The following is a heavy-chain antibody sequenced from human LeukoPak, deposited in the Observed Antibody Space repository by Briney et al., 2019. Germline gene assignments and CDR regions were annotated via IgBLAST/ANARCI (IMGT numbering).Heavy chain of an antibody. V-gene: IGHV3-23*01. CDR2: ISGSGGST. CDR1: GFTFSTYA. CDR3: ASSLYSSGWSLNSGAFDI. D-gene: IGHD6-13*01. Sequence: GGSLRLSCAASGFTFSTYAMIWVRQAPGKGLEWVSAISGSGGSTYYADSVKGRFTVSRDNSKNTLYLQMNSLRAEDTAAYYCASSLYSSGWSLNSGAFDIWGQGTMVTVSS. J-gene: IGHJ3*02.